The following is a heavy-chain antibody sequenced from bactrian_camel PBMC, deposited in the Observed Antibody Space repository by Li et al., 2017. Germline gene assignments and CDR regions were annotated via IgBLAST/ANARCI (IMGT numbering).Heavy chain of an antibody. D-gene: IGHD6*01. Sequence: HVQLVESGGGSVQAGGSLRLSCGYTYNEGDMAWFRQAPGKEREGVAAIDSTGSANYADSVKGRFTISKDNARNTLALQMNSLKSEDTALYYCATRRAGGSWGTPFGYWGQGTQVTVS. CDR3: ATRRAGGSWGTPFGY. CDR1: YTYNEGD. V-gene: IGHV3S53*01. CDR2: IDSTGSA. J-gene: IGHJ6*01.